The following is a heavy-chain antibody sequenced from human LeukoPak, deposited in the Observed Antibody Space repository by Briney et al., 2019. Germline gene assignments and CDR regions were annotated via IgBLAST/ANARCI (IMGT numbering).Heavy chain of an antibody. Sequence: ASVKVSCKASGYIFSIYAMIWVRQAPGQGLELMGWINPNTGNPTYAQGFTGRFVFSLDTSVSTAYLQISSLKPEDTTVYYCARDYTVAIGTTTYFQHWGQGTLVTVSS. V-gene: IGHV7-4-1*02. D-gene: IGHD1-7*01. CDR1: GYIFSIYA. CDR3: ARDYTVAIGTTTYFQH. J-gene: IGHJ1*01. CDR2: INPNTGNP.